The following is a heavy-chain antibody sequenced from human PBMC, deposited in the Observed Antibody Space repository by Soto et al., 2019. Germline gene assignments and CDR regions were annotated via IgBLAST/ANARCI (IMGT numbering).Heavy chain of an antibody. CDR1: GFSFDYYW. CDR3: AKDRGRDVSRYFDWLPRGASDV. Sequence: PGGSLRLSCVASGFSFDYYWMHWVRQAPGEGLMWVSRLQTDGSHPAYADSVKGRFTISRDNSENTLYLQMNSLRIEDTAVYYCAKDRGRDVSRYFDWLPRGASDVWGQGTMVTVSS. J-gene: IGHJ3*01. V-gene: IGHV3-74*01. CDR2: LQTDGSHP. D-gene: IGHD3-9*01.